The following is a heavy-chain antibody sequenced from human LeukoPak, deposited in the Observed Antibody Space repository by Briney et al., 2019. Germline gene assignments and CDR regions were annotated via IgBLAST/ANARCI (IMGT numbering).Heavy chain of an antibody. CDR1: GYTFTGSY. CDR2: INPNSGGT. CDR3: ATEVTTVTKYYFQH. Sequence: ASVKVSCKASGYTFTGSYMHWVRQAPGQGLEWMGWINPNSGGTNYAQKFQGRVTMTRDTSISTAYMELSRLRSDDTAVYYCATEVTTVTKYYFQHWGQGTLVTVSS. D-gene: IGHD4-17*01. V-gene: IGHV1-2*02. J-gene: IGHJ1*01.